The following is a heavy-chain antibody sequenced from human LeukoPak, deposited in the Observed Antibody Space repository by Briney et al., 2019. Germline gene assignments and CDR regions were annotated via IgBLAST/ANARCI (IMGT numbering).Heavy chain of an antibody. D-gene: IGHD6-19*01. J-gene: IGHJ4*02. Sequence: ASVKVSCKASGGTFSSYAISWVRQAPGQGLEWMGGIIPIFGTANYAQKFQGRVTITADESTSAVYMELSSLRSEDTAMYYCARRVPSGWYGLDYWGQGTLVTVSS. CDR2: IIPIFGTA. CDR1: GGTFSSYA. CDR3: ARRVPSGWYGLDY. V-gene: IGHV1-69*13.